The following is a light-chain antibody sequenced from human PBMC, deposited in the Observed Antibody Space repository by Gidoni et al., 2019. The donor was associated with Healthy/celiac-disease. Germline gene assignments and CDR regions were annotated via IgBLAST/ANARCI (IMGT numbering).Light chain of an antibody. J-gene: IGLJ1*01. CDR2: EVS. V-gene: IGLV2-8*01. CDR3: SSYAGSNINYV. Sequence: QSALTQPPSASGSPGPSVTISCTGTSSDVGGYNYVPWYQQHPGKAPKLMIYEVSKRPSGVPDRFSGSKSGNTASLTVSGLQAEDEADYYCSSYAGSNINYVFGTGTKVTVL. CDR1: SSDVGGYNY.